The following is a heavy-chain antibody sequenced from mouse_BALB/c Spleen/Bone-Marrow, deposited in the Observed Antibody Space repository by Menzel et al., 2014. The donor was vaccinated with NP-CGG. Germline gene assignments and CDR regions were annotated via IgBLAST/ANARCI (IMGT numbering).Heavy chain of an antibody. CDR1: GFTFSDYY. CDR3: AREYGTSYDYYFDV. D-gene: IGHD1-1*01. J-gene: IGHJ1*01. V-gene: IGHV5-4*02. Sequence: EVMLVESGGGLVKPGGSLKLSCAASGFTFSDYYMYWVRQTPEKRLEWVATISDGGSYTYYPDSVKGRFTVSRDNAKNNLYLQMSSLKSEDTAMYYCAREYGTSYDYYFDVWGAGTTVTASS. CDR2: ISDGGSYT.